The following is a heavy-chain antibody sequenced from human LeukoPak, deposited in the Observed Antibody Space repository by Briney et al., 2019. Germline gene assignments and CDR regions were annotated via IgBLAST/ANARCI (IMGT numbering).Heavy chain of an antibody. CDR1: GGSISSSSYY. V-gene: IGHV4-39*01. CDR3: ARLDVFSIVVVPAAAVDY. D-gene: IGHD2-2*01. J-gene: IGHJ4*02. CDR2: IYYSGST. Sequence: PSETLSLTCTVSGGSISSSSYYWGWIRQPPGKGLEWIGSIYYSGSTYYNPSLKSRVTISVDTSKNQFSLKLSSVTAADTAVYYCARLDVFSIVVVPAAAVDYWGQGTLVTVCS.